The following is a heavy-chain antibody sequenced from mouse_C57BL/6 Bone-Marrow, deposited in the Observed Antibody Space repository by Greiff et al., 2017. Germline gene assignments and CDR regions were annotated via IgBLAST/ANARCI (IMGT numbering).Heavy chain of an antibody. CDR1: GYAFSSSW. J-gene: IGHJ2*01. CDR2: IYPGDGDT. V-gene: IGHV1-82*01. Sequence: VKLVESGPELVTPGASVKISCKASGYAFSSSWMNWVKQRPGKGLEWIGRIYPGDGDTNYNGKFKGKATLTADKSTSTAYMQLSSLTSEDSAVYFCARGRTSFGYWSQGTTLKVSS. CDR3: ARGRTSFGY. D-gene: IGHD1-3*01.